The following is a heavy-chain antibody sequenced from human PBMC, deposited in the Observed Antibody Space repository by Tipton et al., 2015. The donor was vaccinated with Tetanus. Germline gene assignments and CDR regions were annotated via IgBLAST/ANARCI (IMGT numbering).Heavy chain of an antibody. D-gene: IGHD2-15*01. CDR2: IFYDGSA. Sequence: TLSLTCTVSGGSISNANYLWSWVRQSPGKDLEWIAYIFYDGSAYYNPSLKGRVTMSVDTSKNQFSLRLSSVTAADTAVYYCAREVISADGADGFDLWGLGTMVTVSS. J-gene: IGHJ3*01. CDR1: GGSISNANYL. CDR3: AREVISADGADGFDL. V-gene: IGHV4-30-4*08.